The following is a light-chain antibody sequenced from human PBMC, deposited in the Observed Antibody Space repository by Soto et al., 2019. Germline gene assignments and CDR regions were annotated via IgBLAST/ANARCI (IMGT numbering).Light chain of an antibody. J-gene: IGLJ2*01. CDR2: DNS. V-gene: IGLV1-51*01. Sequence: QSVLTQPPSVSAAPGQKVTISCSGSSSNIGKNYVSWYQQVPGTAPKLLIYDNSKRPSGIPDRFSGSKSGTSGTLGITGLQTGDEADYYCGTWDTSLSAVVFGGGTQLTVL. CDR3: GTWDTSLSAVV. CDR1: SSNIGKNY.